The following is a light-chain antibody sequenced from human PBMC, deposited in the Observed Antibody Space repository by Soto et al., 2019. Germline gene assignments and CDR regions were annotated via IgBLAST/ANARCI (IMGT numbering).Light chain of an antibody. CDR2: AAS. CDR1: QGVSTY. Sequence: DIQMTQSPSSLSASVGDRVTITCRASQGVSTYLIWYQQRQGRPPKLLIYAASNLLGVVPSRFSGSGSGTNFTLTINSLQPEDFATYYCQQSYRTRHPFGQGTKLEIK. J-gene: IGKJ2*01. V-gene: IGKV1-39*01. CDR3: QQSYRTRHP.